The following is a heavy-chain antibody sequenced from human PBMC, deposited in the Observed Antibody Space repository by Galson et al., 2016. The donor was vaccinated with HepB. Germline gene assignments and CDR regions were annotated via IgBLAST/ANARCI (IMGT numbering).Heavy chain of an antibody. Sequence: SLRLSCAASGFTGFNFRTYWMSWVRQAPGKGLEWVAYINQGGSEKYYVDSVKGRFTISRDNAKNSLYLQMNSLRAEDTAVYYCARHSISPGDYWGQGTLVTVSS. CDR1: GFTGFNFRTYW. J-gene: IGHJ4*02. V-gene: IGHV3-7*03. CDR3: ARHSISPGDY. D-gene: IGHD6-6*01. CDR2: INQGGSEK.